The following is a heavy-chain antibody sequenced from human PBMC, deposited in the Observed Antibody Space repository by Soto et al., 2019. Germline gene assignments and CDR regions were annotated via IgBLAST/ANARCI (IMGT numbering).Heavy chain of an antibody. V-gene: IGHV3-23*01. CDR2: ISGSGGST. CDR3: ANARYYYGSGSYYKSPPDY. J-gene: IGHJ4*02. CDR1: GFTFSSYA. D-gene: IGHD3-10*01. Sequence: EVQLLESGGGLVQPGGSLRLSCAASGFTFSSYAMSWVRQAPGKGLEWVSAISGSGGSTYYADSVKGRFTISRDNSKNTLYLQMNSLRAEDTAVYYCANARYYYGSGSYYKSPPDYWGQGPLVTVSS.